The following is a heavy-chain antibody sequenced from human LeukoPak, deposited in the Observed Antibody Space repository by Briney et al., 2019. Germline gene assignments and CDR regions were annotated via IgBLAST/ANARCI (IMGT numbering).Heavy chain of an antibody. J-gene: IGHJ4*02. CDR1: GFTFDDYG. CDR2: INWNGGST. Sequence: AGGSLRLSCAASGFTFDDYGMSWVRQAPGKGLEWVSGINWNGGSTGYAGSVKGRFTISRDNAKNSLYLQMNSLRAEDTALYYCARDKDGSGSYYMSGFDYWGQGTLVTVSS. CDR3: ARDKDGSGSYYMSGFDY. D-gene: IGHD3-10*01. V-gene: IGHV3-20*04.